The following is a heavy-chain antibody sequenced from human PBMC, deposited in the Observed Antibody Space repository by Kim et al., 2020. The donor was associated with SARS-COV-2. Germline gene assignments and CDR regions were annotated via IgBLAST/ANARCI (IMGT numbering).Heavy chain of an antibody. V-gene: IGHV3-48*02. Sequence: VKVRFTISRDNAKNALYLQMNSLRDEDTAVYYWARESTYSSGWYGPLDYWGQGTLVTVSS. CDR3: ARESTYSSGWYGPLDY. J-gene: IGHJ4*02. D-gene: IGHD6-19*01.